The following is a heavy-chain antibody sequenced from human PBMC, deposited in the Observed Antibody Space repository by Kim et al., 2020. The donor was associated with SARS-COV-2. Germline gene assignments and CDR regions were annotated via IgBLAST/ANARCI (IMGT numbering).Heavy chain of an antibody. D-gene: IGHD3-10*01. Sequence: SETLSLTCSVSGASIYSFYWNWIRQPAGKGLEWIGRIYASGSTFYNPSLKSRVTMSVDTSKNQVSLKLNSVTDADSAGYFCAREGYFGSVMDYNFWYFDLWGRGTLVTASP. J-gene: IGHJ2*01. V-gene: IGHV4-4*07. CDR3: AREGYFGSVMDYNFWYFDL. CDR1: GASIYSFY. CDR2: IYASGST.